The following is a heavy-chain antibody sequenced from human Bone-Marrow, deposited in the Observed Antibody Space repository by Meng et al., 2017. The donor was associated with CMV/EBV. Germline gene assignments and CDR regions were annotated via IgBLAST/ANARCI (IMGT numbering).Heavy chain of an antibody. J-gene: IGHJ6*02. D-gene: IGHD2-2*01. V-gene: IGHV1-18*01. CDR2: ISAYNGNT. Sequence: ASVTVTCKASGYTFPSYLISWVRQAPGQGLEWVGWISAYNGNTNYGQKFQGRVTLTTDESTSTAYMELNSLRYVDTAVYYLARGYIGDCSSTSCYVRTFCVMDVWGQGTTVTVSS. CDR1: GYTFPSYL. CDR3: ARGYIGDCSSTSCYVRTFCVMDV.